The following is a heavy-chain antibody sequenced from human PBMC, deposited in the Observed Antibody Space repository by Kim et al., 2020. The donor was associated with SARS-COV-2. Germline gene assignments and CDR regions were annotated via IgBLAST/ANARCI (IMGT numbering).Heavy chain of an antibody. V-gene: IGHV3-53*01. CDR1: GFTVSSNY. Sequence: GGSLRLSCAASGFTVSSNYMSWVRQAPGKGLEWVSVIYSGGSTYYADSVKGRFTISRDNSKNTLYLQMNSQRAEDTAVYYCARVILWFGELLSYAFDIWGQGTMVTVSS. CDR2: IYSGGST. D-gene: IGHD3-10*01. J-gene: IGHJ3*02. CDR3: ARVILWFGELLSYAFDI.